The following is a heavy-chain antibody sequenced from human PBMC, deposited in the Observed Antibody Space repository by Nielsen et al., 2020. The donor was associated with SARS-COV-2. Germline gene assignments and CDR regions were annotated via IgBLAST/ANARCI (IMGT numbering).Heavy chain of an antibody. V-gene: IGHV3-33*01. D-gene: IGHD3-22*01. Sequence: GESLKISCAASGFTFSSYGMHWVRQAPGKGLEWVAVIWYDGSNKYYADSVKGRFTISRDNSKNTLYLQMNSLRAEDTAVYYCASVLSYYDSSGYYDDAFDIWGQGTMVTVPS. J-gene: IGHJ3*02. CDR3: ASVLSYYDSSGYYDDAFDI. CDR1: GFTFSSYG. CDR2: IWYDGSNK.